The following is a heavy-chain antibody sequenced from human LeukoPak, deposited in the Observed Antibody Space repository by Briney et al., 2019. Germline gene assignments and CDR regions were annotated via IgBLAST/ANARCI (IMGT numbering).Heavy chain of an antibody. J-gene: IGHJ2*01. D-gene: IGHD5-18*01. CDR2: MSPNSGNT. CDR1: GYTFTSYD. CDR3: ARGILEIQLWRSYWYFDL. V-gene: IGHV1-8*01. Sequence: ASVKVSCKASGYTFTSYDINWVRQATGQGLEWMGWMSPNSGNTGYAQKFQGRDTMTRNTSISTAYMELSSLRSEDTAVYYCARGILEIQLWRSYWYFDLWGRGTLVTVSS.